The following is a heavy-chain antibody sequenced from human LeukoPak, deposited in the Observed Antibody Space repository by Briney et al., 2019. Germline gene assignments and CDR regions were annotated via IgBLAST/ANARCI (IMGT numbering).Heavy chain of an antibody. CDR3: ARGWIQRTYSGSYEVDY. V-gene: IGHV1-8*01. J-gene: IGHJ4*02. CDR1: GYTFTSYD. D-gene: IGHD1-26*01. CDR2: MNPNSGNT. Sequence: ASVKVSCKASGYTFTSYDINWVRQATGQGLERMGWMNPNSGNTGYAQKFQGRVTMTRNTSISTAYMELSSLRSEDTAVYYCARGWIQRTYSGSYEVDYWGQGTLVTVSS.